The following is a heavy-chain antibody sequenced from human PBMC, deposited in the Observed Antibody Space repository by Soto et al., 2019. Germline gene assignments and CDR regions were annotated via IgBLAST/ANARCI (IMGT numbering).Heavy chain of an antibody. Sequence: PSETLSLTCTVSGGSISSSSYYWGWIRQPPGKGLEWIGSIYYSGSTYYNPSLKSRVTISVDTSKNQFSLKLSSVTAADTAVYYCARHGSITMIGGFDYWGQGTLVTVSS. D-gene: IGHD3-22*01. CDR1: GGSISSSSYY. V-gene: IGHV4-39*01. J-gene: IGHJ4*02. CDR2: IYYSGST. CDR3: ARHGSITMIGGFDY.